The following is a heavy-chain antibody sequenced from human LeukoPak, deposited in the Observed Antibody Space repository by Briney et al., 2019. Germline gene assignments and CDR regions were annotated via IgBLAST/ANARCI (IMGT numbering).Heavy chain of an antibody. D-gene: IGHD3-3*01. V-gene: IGHV3-30*02. CDR1: GFTFSSYG. CDR3: ANGGTIFGVVIDYFDY. J-gene: IGHJ4*02. CDR2: IRYDGSNK. Sequence: GGSLRLSCAASGFTFSSYGMHWVRQAPGKGLEWVAFIRYDGSNKYYADSVKGRFTISRDNSKNTPYLQMNSLRAEDTAVYYCANGGTIFGVVIDYFDYWGQGTLVTVSS.